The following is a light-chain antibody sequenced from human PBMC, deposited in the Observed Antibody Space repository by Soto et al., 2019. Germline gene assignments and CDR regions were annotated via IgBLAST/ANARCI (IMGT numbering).Light chain of an antibody. CDR2: VAS. J-gene: IGKJ4*02. CDR1: QSIRRD. V-gene: IGKV1-39*01. CDR3: QQSYTSPLT. Sequence: DTQMTQSPSSLSASVGDRVNITCRASQSIRRDLNWYQQKPGKVPRLLIFVASSLQSGVPSRFSGSGSGTNFTLTISSLQPEDVATYYCQQSYTSPLTFGGETKVEI.